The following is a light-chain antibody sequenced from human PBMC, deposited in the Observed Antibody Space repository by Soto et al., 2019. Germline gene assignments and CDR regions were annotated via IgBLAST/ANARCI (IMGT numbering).Light chain of an antibody. CDR2: DDT. Sequence: QSVLTQPASVSGSPGQTISICCTGRSSDVWTYKPVSWYQQYPVKATKVTIYDDTKRPSGVSSRFTGSKSGITASLTISGLQAEYEADYYCCSFAGSSTSFGG. J-gene: IGLJ3*02. CDR3: CSFAGSSTS. V-gene: IGLV2-23*01. CDR1: SSDVWTYKP.